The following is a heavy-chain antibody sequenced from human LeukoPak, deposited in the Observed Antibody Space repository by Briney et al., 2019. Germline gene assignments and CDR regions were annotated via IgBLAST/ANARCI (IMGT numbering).Heavy chain of an antibody. J-gene: IGHJ6*03. CDR2: INPSGGST. D-gene: IGHD3-10*01. V-gene: IGHV1-46*01. Sequence: ASVKVSCKASGYTFTSYYMHWGRQAPGQGLEWMGIINPSGGSTSYAQKFQGRVTITADKSTSTAYMELSSLRSEDTAVYYCARGALETMVRGVITNYYYYYMDVWGKGTTVTVSS. CDR3: ARGALETMVRGVITNYYYYYMDV. CDR1: GYTFTSYY.